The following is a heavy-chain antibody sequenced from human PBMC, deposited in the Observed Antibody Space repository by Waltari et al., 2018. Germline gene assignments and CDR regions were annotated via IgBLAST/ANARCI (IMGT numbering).Heavy chain of an antibody. CDR3: AREPRGGATKGSFDY. V-gene: IGHV4-59*01. Sequence: QVQLQESGPGLVKPSETLSLTCTVSGGSISSYYWSWIRQPPGKGLEWIGYIYYSGSTNDNPSLKSRVTISVDTSKNQFSLKLSSVTAADTAVYYCAREPRGGATKGSFDYWGQGTLVTVSS. J-gene: IGHJ4*02. CDR1: GGSISSYY. D-gene: IGHD1-26*01. CDR2: IYYSGST.